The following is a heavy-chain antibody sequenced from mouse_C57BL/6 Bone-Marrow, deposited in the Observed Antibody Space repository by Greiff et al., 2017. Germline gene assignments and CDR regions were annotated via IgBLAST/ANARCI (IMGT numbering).Heavy chain of an antibody. Sequence: QVQLQQPGAELVKPGASVKMSCKASGYTFTSYWITWVKQRPGQGLEWIGDIYPGSGSTNYNEKFKSKATLTVDTSSSTAYMQLSSLTSEDSAVYYCASGGIYYYGSSWYFDVWGTGTTVTVSS. J-gene: IGHJ1*03. CDR1: GYTFTSYW. D-gene: IGHD1-1*01. CDR3: ASGGIYYYGSSWYFDV. CDR2: IYPGSGST. V-gene: IGHV1-55*01.